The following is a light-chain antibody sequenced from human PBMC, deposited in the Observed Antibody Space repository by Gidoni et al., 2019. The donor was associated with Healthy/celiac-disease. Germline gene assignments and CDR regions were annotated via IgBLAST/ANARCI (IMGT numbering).Light chain of an antibody. V-gene: IGKV1-39*01. Sequence: IQMTQSPSSLSASVADRVTITCRASQSISSYLNWYQQKPGKAPKRLIYAASSLQSGVPSSFSGSGSGTDFTLTISSLQPEDFATYYCQQSYSTPRTFGQGTKLEIK. CDR3: QQSYSTPRT. CDR1: QSISSY. CDR2: AAS. J-gene: IGKJ2*02.